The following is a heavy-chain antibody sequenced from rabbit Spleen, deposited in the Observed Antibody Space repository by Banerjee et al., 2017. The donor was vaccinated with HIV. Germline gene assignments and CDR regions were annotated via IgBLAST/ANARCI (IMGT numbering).Heavy chain of an antibody. CDR1: GFSFSEKEV. J-gene: IGHJ6*01. CDR2: IATITGKT. CDR3: ARDLPEIVGWNFGF. Sequence: QSLEESGGDLVKPEGSLTLTCTASGFSFSEKEVMCWVRQALGKGLEWIGCIATITGKTFYATWAKGRFTISRASSTTVFLQVTRLTVADTATYFCARDLPEIVGWNFGFWGPGTLVTVS. V-gene: IGHV1S40*01. D-gene: IGHD1-1*01.